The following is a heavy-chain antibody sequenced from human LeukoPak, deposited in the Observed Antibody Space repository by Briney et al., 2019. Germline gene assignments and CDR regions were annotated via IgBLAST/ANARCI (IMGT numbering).Heavy chain of an antibody. CDR1: GYTCTSYY. V-gene: IGHV1-46*01. CDR2: INPSGGST. D-gene: IGHD3-22*01. Sequence: GASVKVSCKASGYTCTSYYMHWVRQAPGQGLEWMGIINPSGGSTSYAQKFQGRVTMTRDTSTSTVYMELSSLRSEDTAVYYCARGGSSGLRGNWFDPWGQGTLVTVSS. CDR3: ARGGSSGLRGNWFDP. J-gene: IGHJ5*02.